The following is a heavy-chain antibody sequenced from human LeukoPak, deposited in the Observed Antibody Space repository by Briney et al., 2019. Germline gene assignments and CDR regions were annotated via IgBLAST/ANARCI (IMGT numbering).Heavy chain of an antibody. D-gene: IGHD3-10*01. V-gene: IGHV3-66*01. J-gene: IGHJ4*02. Sequence: GGSLRLSCAASGFTVSSNYMSWVRQAPGKGLEWVSVIYSGGSTYYADSVKGRFTISRDNSKNTLYLQMNSLRAEDTAVYYCARDYPTDYYGSGSYPDYWGQGTLVTVSS. CDR3: ARDYPTDYYGSGSYPDY. CDR1: GFTVSSNY. CDR2: IYSGGST.